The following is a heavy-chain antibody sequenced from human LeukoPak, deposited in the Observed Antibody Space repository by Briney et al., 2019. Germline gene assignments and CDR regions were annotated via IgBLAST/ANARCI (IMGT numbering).Heavy chain of an antibody. J-gene: IGHJ4*02. Sequence: GGSLRLSCAASGFTFGGYVMHWVRQAPGKGLEWVAVISSDGTNKYNADSAKGRFTISRDNSKNTLYLQMNSLRLDDTAMYYCARDSGSGSSPIGHWGQGTLVTVSS. D-gene: IGHD1-26*01. CDR3: ARDSGSGSSPIGH. CDR1: GFTFGGYV. CDR2: ISSDGTNK. V-gene: IGHV3-30-3*01.